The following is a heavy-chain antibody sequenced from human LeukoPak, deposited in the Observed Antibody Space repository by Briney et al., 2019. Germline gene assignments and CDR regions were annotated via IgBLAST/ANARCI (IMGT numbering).Heavy chain of an antibody. D-gene: IGHD6-19*01. Sequence: SETLSLTCTVSGFSISSYDWSWIRQPPGKGLEWVGYFYYTGSTKYNPSVKSRVTISVDTSKTQFSLKLSSVTAADTAVYSCASQGTGYSSGWFRFDHWGQGTLVTVSS. CDR2: FYYTGST. J-gene: IGHJ5*02. CDR3: ASQGTGYSSGWFRFDH. CDR1: GFSISSYD. V-gene: IGHV4-59*08.